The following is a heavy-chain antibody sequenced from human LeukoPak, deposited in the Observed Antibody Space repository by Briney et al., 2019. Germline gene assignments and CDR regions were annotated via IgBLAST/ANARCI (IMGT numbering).Heavy chain of an antibody. CDR2: FDPEDGET. CDR1: GYTLTELS. Sequence: ASVKVSFKVSGYTLTELSMHWVRQAPGKGLEWMGGFDPEDGETIYAQKFQGRVTMTEDTSTDTAYMELSSLRSEDTAVYYCATPPYYYDSTHAFDIWGQGTMVTVSS. V-gene: IGHV1-24*01. D-gene: IGHD3-22*01. J-gene: IGHJ3*02. CDR3: ATPPYYYDSTHAFDI.